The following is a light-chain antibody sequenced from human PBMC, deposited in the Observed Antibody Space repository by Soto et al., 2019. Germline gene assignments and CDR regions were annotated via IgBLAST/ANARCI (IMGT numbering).Light chain of an antibody. Sequence: QSALTQPASVSGSPGQSITFSCTGTSSDVGGYNYVSWYQQHPGRAPKLMIYDVSNRPSGVSNRFSGSKSDNTASLTISGLQAEYEADYYCCSYTRSSTLVFGGGTKLTVL. CDR3: CSYTRSSTLV. J-gene: IGLJ3*02. CDR2: DVS. CDR1: SSDVGGYNY. V-gene: IGLV2-14*01.